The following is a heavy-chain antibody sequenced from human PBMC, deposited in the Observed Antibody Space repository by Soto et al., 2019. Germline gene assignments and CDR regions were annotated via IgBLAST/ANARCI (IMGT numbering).Heavy chain of an antibody. Sequence: GASVKVSCKASGYTFTSYYMHWVRQAPGQGLEWMGIINPSGGSTSYAQKLRGRVTMTTDTSTSTAYMELRSLRSDDTAVYYCARDISGDGYTNFDYWGQGTLVTVSS. D-gene: IGHD5-12*01. CDR1: GYTFTSYY. CDR3: ARDISGDGYTNFDY. CDR2: INPSGGST. V-gene: IGHV1-46*01. J-gene: IGHJ4*02.